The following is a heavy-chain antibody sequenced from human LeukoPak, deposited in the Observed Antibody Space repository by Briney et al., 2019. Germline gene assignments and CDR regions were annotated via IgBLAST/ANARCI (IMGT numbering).Heavy chain of an antibody. Sequence: GGSLRLSCAASGYTFTSYYMHWVRQAPGQGLEWMGIINPSGGSTSYAQKFQGRVTMTRDTSTSTVYMELSSLRSEDTAVYYCARAARYDSSGYRRRNFDYWGQGTLVTVSS. J-gene: IGHJ4*02. D-gene: IGHD3-22*01. CDR1: GYTFTSYY. V-gene: IGHV1-46*01. CDR3: ARAARYDSSGYRRRNFDY. CDR2: INPSGGST.